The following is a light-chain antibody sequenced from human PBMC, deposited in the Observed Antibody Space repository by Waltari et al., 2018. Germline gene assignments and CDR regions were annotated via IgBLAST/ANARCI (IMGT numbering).Light chain of an antibody. Sequence: NFMLTQPHSVSESPGKTITISCARSAGNIGDSFVQWYQQRPGTAPLLVIEADDQSRLGVPHRFSGAVDRPSNSADLTISGLTTEDEAEYHCQSHNKSLKVFGGGTKLTVL. CDR3: QSHNKSLKV. CDR1: AGNIGDSF. CDR2: ADD. J-gene: IGLJ3*02. V-gene: IGLV6-57*03.